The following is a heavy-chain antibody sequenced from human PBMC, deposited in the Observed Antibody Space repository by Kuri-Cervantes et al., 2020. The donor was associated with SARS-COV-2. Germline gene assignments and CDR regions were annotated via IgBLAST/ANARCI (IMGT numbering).Heavy chain of an antibody. CDR3: ARGGYYYDSSGYYMPGGEGYFDF. J-gene: IGHJ2*01. Sequence: ESLKISCTVSGGSISSYYWSWIRQPPGKGLEWIGYIYYSGSTNYNPSLKSRVTISVDTSKNQFSLKLSSVTAADTAVYYCARGGYYYDSSGYYMPGGEGYFDFWGRGTLVTVSS. D-gene: IGHD3-22*01. CDR1: GGSISSYY. CDR2: IYYSGST. V-gene: IGHV4-59*01.